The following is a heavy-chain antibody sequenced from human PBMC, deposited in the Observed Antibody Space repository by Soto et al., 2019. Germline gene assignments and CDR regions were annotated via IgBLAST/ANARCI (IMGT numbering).Heavy chain of an antibody. D-gene: IGHD3-10*01. CDR3: ARGGPYGSGTPLVYGMDV. V-gene: IGHV4-34*01. Sequence: QVQLQQWGAGLLKPSETLSLTCAVYGGSFSGYYWSWIRQPPGKGLEWIGEINHSGSTNYNPSLKSRVTISVDTSKNQFSLKLSSVTAADTAVYYCARGGPYGSGTPLVYGMDVWGQGTTVTVSS. J-gene: IGHJ6*02. CDR1: GGSFSGYY. CDR2: INHSGST.